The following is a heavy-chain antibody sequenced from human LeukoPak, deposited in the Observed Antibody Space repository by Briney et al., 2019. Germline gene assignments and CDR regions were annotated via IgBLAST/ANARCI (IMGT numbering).Heavy chain of an antibody. CDR1: GGSISSGSYY. J-gene: IGHJ4*02. CDR3: ARDRRITIGY. D-gene: IGHD2-2*01. Sequence: QVQLQESGPGLVKPSQTLSLTCTVSGGSISSGSYYWSWIRQPAGKGLEWIGRIYTSGSTNYNPSLKSRVTISVDTSKNQFSVKLSSVTAADTAVYYCARDRRITIGYWGQGTLVTVSS. CDR2: IYTSGST. V-gene: IGHV4-61*02.